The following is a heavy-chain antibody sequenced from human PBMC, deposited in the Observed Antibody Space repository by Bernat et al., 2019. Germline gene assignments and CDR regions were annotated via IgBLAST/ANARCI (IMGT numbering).Heavy chain of an antibody. Sequence: QVQLQQWGAGLLKPSETLSLTCAVYGGSFSGYYWSWIRQPPGKGLEWIGTMYLSGNTYYNPSLKSRVTMSVDTSKNQFSLKLSSVTAADTAVYYCAREDYDSSGYYASAYFQHWGQGTLVAVSS. J-gene: IGHJ1*01. CDR2: MYLSGNT. CDR1: GGSFSGYY. CDR3: AREDYDSSGYYASAYFQH. D-gene: IGHD3-22*01. V-gene: IGHV4-34*02.